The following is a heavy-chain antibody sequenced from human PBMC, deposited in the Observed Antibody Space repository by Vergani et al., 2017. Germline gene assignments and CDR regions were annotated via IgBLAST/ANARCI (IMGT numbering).Heavy chain of an antibody. Sequence: QVQLQESGPGLVKPSQTLSLTCTVSGGSISSGSYYWSWIRQPAGKGLEWIGRIYTSGSTNYNPSLKSRVTISVDTSKNQFSLKLSSVTAADTAVYYCAGGQRFLEWFSVGDYWGQGTLVTVSS. D-gene: IGHD3-3*01. CDR3: AGGQRFLEWFSVGDY. V-gene: IGHV4-61*02. CDR2: IYTSGST. CDR1: GGSISSGSYY. J-gene: IGHJ4*02.